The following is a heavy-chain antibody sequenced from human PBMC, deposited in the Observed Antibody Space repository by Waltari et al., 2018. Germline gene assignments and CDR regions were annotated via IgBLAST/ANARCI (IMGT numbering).Heavy chain of an antibody. V-gene: IGHV3-7*01. Sequence: EVQLVESGGGLVQPGGSLRLSCAAYGFTFSSYWMSWVRQAPGKGREWVANIKQYGSEKYYVDSVKGRFTISRDNAKNSLYLQMNSLRAEDTAVYYCARGLSGYDLGGDYWGQGTLVTVSS. J-gene: IGHJ4*02. CDR3: ARGLSGYDLGGDY. CDR2: IKQYGSEK. CDR1: GFTFSSYW. D-gene: IGHD5-12*01.